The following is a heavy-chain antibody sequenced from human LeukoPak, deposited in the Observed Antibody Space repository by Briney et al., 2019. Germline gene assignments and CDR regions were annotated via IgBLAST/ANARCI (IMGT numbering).Heavy chain of an antibody. D-gene: IGHD5-24*01. J-gene: IGHJ4*02. Sequence: GGSLRLSCAVSGFTVSGNYMSWVRQAPGKGLEWVSGISWNSGNIGYVDSVKGRFTISRDNAKNSLYLQMNTLRAEDMALYYCAKSRVATIDWGNYFDYWGQGILVTVSS. CDR3: AKSRVATIDWGNYFDY. CDR1: GFTVSGNY. CDR2: ISWNSGNI. V-gene: IGHV3-9*03.